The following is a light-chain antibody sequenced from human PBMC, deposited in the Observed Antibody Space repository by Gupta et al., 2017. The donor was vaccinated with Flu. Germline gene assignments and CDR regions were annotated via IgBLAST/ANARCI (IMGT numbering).Light chain of an antibody. CDR2: DAS. V-gene: IGKV3-11*01. Sequence: LATLSLSPGERATLSCRASQSVSSYLAWYQQKPGQAPRILIYDASNRATGIPARFSGSGSGTDFTLTISSLEPEDFAVYYCQQRSNWPPTFGQGTKVEIK. J-gene: IGKJ1*01. CDR3: QQRSNWPPT. CDR1: QSVSSY.